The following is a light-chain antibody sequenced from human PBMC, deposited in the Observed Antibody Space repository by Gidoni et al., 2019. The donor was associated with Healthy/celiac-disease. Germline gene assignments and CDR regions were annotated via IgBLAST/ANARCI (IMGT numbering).Light chain of an antibody. CDR3: QQYGSSFT. V-gene: IGKV3-20*01. CDR1: QSVSSSY. J-gene: IGKJ3*01. Sequence: EIVLTQSPGTLSLSPGERATLSCRASQSVSSSYLAWYQQKPGQAPRLLIYGASSRATGLPDRFSGSGSGTDFTLTISRLEPEYVALYYCQQYGSSFTFXPXTKVDIK. CDR2: GAS.